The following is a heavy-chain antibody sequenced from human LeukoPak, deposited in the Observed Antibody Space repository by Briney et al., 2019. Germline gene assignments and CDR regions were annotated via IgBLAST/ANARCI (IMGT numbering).Heavy chain of an antibody. Sequence: ASVKVSCKASGYTFTSYGISWVRQAPGQGLEWMGWISAYNGNTNYAQKLQGRVTMTTDTSTSAAYMELRSLRSDDTAVYYCAKSYDILTGYYMGGFDYWGQGTLVTVSS. CDR3: AKSYDILTGYYMGGFDY. CDR2: ISAYNGNT. J-gene: IGHJ4*02. D-gene: IGHD3-9*01. CDR1: GYTFTSYG. V-gene: IGHV1-18*01.